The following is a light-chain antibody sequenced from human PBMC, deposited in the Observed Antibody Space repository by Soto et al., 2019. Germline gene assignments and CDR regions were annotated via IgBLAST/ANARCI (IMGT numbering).Light chain of an antibody. CDR2: RNN. CDR3: AAWDDSLSGYVV. CDR1: SSNIGSNY. V-gene: IGLV1-47*01. J-gene: IGLJ2*01. Sequence: QSVLTQPPSASGTPGQRVTIPCSGSSSNIGSNYVYWYQQLPGTAPKLLIYRNNQRPSGVPDRFSGSKSGTSASLAISGLRSEDEADYYCAAWDDSLSGYVVFGGGTKVTVL.